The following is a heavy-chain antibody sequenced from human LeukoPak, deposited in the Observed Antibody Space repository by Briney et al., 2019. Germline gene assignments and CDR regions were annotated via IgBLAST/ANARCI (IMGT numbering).Heavy chain of an antibody. Sequence: SQTLSLTCTVSGGSISSGGYYWSWIRQHPGKGLEWIGYIYYSGSTYYNPSLKSRVTISVDTSKHQFSLKLSSVTAADTAVYYCAREIEARNYYYYMDVWGKGTTVTVSS. CDR3: AREIEARNYYYYMDV. CDR2: IYYSGST. D-gene: IGHD6-6*01. CDR1: GGSISSGGYY. V-gene: IGHV4-31*03. J-gene: IGHJ6*03.